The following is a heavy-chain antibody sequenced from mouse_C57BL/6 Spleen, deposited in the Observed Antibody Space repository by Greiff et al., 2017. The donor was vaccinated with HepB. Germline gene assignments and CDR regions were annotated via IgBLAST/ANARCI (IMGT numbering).Heavy chain of an antibody. CDR3: AKHGNYGRDYAMDY. J-gene: IGHJ4*01. CDR1: GFSFHSYG. V-gene: IGHV2-9*01. D-gene: IGHD1-1*01. CDR2: IWGGGST. Sequence: QVQLQQSGPGLVAPSQRLSLSCTVSGFSFHSYGVAWVRQPPGKVLEWLGVIWGGGSTNYNSARMSRLSISKDNSKSQVFLKMNSLQTEDTAMYYCAKHGNYGRDYAMDYWGQGTSVTVSS.